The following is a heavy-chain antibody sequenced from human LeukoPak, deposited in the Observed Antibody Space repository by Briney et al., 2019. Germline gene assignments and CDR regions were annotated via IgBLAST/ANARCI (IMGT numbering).Heavy chain of an antibody. CDR3: AKVRANRFASFDY. D-gene: IGHD1/OR15-1a*01. Sequence: GGSLRLSCAASGFTFNSYAMSWVRQAPGKGLEWVSAISGSGGSTYYADSVKGRFTISRDNSKNTLYLQMNSLRAEDTAVYYCAKVRANRFASFDYWGQGTLVTVSS. CDR1: GFTFNSYA. J-gene: IGHJ4*02. CDR2: ISGSGGST. V-gene: IGHV3-23*01.